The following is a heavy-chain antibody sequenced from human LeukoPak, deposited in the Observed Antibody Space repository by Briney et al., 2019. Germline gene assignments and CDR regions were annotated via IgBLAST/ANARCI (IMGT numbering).Heavy chain of an antibody. D-gene: IGHD1-26*01. Sequence: GASVKVSCKASGYTFTGYYMHWVRQAPGQGLEWMGWINPNSGGTNYAQKFQGRVTMTRDTSISTAYMELSRLRSDDTAVYYCARGVQYGVGATTVDAFDIWGQGTMVTVSS. CDR1: GYTFTGYY. J-gene: IGHJ3*02. V-gene: IGHV1-2*02. CDR2: INPNSGGT. CDR3: ARGVQYGVGATTVDAFDI.